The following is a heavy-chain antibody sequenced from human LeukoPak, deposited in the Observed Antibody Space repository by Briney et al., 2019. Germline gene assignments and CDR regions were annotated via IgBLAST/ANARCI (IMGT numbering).Heavy chain of an antibody. V-gene: IGHV4-39*01. Sequence: PSETLSLTCTVSGGSISSSSYYWGWIRQPPGKGLEWIGSIYYSGSTYYNPSLKSRVTISVDTSKNQFSLKLSSVTAADTAVYYCARVESSSWYPYYFDYWGQGTLVTVSS. J-gene: IGHJ4*02. CDR2: IYYSGST. CDR3: ARVESSSWYPYYFDY. CDR1: GGSISSSSYY. D-gene: IGHD6-13*01.